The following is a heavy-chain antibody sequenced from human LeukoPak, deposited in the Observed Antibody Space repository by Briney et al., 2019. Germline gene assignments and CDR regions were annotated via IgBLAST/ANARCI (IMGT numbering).Heavy chain of an antibody. CDR1: GFPFSVAW. D-gene: IGHD1/OR15-1a*01. J-gene: IGHJ4*02. Sequence: QPGGSLRLSCAGSGFPFSVAWMHWLRQVPGKGLMWVSRITADETTTYADSVRGRFSISRGNAKNTVYLQMNSPRVEDTAVYYCAKDWFATTDYWGQGILVTVSS. CDR3: AKDWFATTDY. CDR2: ITADETT. V-gene: IGHV3-74*01.